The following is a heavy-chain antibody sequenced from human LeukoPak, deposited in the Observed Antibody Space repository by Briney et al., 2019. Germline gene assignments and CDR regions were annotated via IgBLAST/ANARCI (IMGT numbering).Heavy chain of an antibody. D-gene: IGHD3-3*01. CDR3: ARCFYDFWSANWFDP. CDR1: GGSISSGGYY. J-gene: IGHJ5*02. V-gene: IGHV4-31*03. Sequence: PSETLSLTCTVSGGSISSGGYYWSWIRQHPGKGLEWIGYIYYSGSTYYNPSLKSRVTISVDTSKNQFSPKLSSVTAADTAVYYCARCFYDFWSANWFDPWGQGTLVTVSS. CDR2: IYYSGST.